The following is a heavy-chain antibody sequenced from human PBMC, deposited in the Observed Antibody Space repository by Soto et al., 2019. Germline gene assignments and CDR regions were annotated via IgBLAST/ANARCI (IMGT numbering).Heavy chain of an antibody. Sequence: QITLKESGPTLVKPTQTLTLTCTFSGFSLSTSGVGVGWIRQPPGKALEWLALIYWDDDKRYSPSLKSRLTIAKNTPKNQVVLTMTNMDPVDTATYYCAHRREFTAGTDYFDYWGQGTLVTVSS. D-gene: IGHD6-13*01. CDR2: IYWDDDK. CDR1: GFSLSTSGVG. J-gene: IGHJ4*02. V-gene: IGHV2-5*02. CDR3: AHRREFTAGTDYFDY.